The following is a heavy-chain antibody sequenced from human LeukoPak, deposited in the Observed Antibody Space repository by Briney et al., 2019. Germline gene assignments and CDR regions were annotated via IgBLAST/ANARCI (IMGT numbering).Heavy chain of an antibody. CDR1: GFTFSSYS. CDR3: ARAEYGSGSYYNVNYFDY. Sequence: GGSLRLSCAASGFTFSSYSMNWVRQAPGKGLEWVSSISSSSSYIYYADSVKGRFTISRDNSKNTLYLQMNSLRAEDTAVYYCARAEYGSGSYYNVNYFDYWGQGTLVTVSS. V-gene: IGHV3-21*01. J-gene: IGHJ4*02. CDR2: ISSSSSYI. D-gene: IGHD3-10*01.